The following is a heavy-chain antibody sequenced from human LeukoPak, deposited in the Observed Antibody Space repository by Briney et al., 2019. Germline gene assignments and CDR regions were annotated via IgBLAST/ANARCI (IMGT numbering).Heavy chain of an antibody. D-gene: IGHD6-6*01. CDR1: GYSISSGYY. J-gene: IGHJ4*02. V-gene: IGHV4-38-2*02. Sequence: SETLSLSCTVSGYSISSGYYWGWNRQPPGKGLEWIGSIYHSGSTYYNPSLKSRVTISVDTSKNQFSLKLSSVTAADTAVYYCARAPSLYSSSSFWGQGTLVTVSS. CDR2: IYHSGST. CDR3: ARAPSLYSSSSF.